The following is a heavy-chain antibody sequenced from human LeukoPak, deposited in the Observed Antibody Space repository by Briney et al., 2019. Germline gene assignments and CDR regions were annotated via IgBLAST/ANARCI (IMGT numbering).Heavy chain of an antibody. CDR2: IIPIFGTA. J-gene: IGHJ5*02. D-gene: IGHD3-3*01. Sequence: GSSVKVSCKASGGTFSSYAISWLRQAPGQGLEWMGGIIPIFGTANYAQKFQGRVTITADESTSTAYMELSSLRSEDTAVYYCARDFSRNDFWSGSNWFDPWGQGTLVTVSS. V-gene: IGHV1-69*01. CDR1: GGTFSSYA. CDR3: ARDFSRNDFWSGSNWFDP.